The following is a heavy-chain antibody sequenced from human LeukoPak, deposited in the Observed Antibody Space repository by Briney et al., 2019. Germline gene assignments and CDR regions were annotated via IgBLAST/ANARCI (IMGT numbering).Heavy chain of an antibody. D-gene: IGHD3-10*01. CDR1: GYTFNSYA. V-gene: IGHV3-23*01. J-gene: IGHJ4*02. CDR3: AKEPASGSCFDY. Sequence: GGSLRLSCTAAGYTFNSYAMSWVRQAPGKGLEWVSGISGSGTSTYYADSVKGRFTISRDNSKNTLYLQMNSLRAEDTALYYCAKEPASGSCFDYWGQGTLVTVSS. CDR2: ISGSGTST.